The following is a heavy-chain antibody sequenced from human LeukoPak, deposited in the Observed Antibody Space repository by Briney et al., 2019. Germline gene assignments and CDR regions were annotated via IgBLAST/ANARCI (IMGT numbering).Heavy chain of an antibody. CDR2: IYHSGST. CDR1: GGSITNYY. V-gene: IGHV4-59*12. Sequence: SEILSLTCTVSGGSITNYYWNWIRQPPGKGLEWIGYIYHSGSTNYNPSLKSRLTMSIDSSKNQFSLKLRSVTAADTAVYYCARERDYYGSGSYVDYWGQGTLVTVSS. D-gene: IGHD3-10*01. J-gene: IGHJ4*02. CDR3: ARERDYYGSGSYVDY.